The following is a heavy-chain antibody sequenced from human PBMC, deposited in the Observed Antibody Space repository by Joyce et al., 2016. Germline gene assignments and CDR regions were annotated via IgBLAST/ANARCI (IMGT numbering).Heavy chain of an antibody. CDR2: INTDGSST. Sequence: QLVESGGGLVQPGGSLRLSCAASGFTFRNYWMHWGRQVSGKGLMWVSRINTDGSSTSYADSVKGRFTISRDNANNTLYLQMNTLKAEDTAVYYCARVTAKAFDAFDIWGQGTVVTVSS. CDR3: ARVTAKAFDAFDI. D-gene: IGHD5-18*01. V-gene: IGHV3-74*01. CDR1: GFTFRNYW. J-gene: IGHJ3*02.